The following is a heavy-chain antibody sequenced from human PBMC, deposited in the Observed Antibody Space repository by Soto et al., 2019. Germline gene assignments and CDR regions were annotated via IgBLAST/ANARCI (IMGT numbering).Heavy chain of an antibody. J-gene: IGHJ2*01. Sequence: QVQLVQSGAEVKKPGSSVKVSCKASGGTFSKYAISWVRQAPGQGLEWMGGLTPFFGTANYAQKFQGRVTITADESMSTAYMELSRLTSEDTAVYYCAQTLGLAVAGPGRFDLWGRGTLVTVSS. CDR2: LTPFFGTA. CDR3: AQTLGLAVAGPGRFDL. D-gene: IGHD6-19*01. CDR1: GGTFSKYA. V-gene: IGHV1-69*12.